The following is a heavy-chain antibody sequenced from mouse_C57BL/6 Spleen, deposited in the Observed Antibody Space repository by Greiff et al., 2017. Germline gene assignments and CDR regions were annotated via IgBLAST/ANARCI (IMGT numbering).Heavy chain of an antibody. CDR1: GFSLTSYG. Sequence: VMLVESGPGLVQPSQSLSITCTVSGFSLTSYGVHWVRQSPGKGLEWLGVIWSGGSTDYNAAFISRLSISKDNSKSQVFFKMNSLQADDTAIYYCARICGYDEAWFAYWGQGTLVTVSA. CDR2: IWSGGST. D-gene: IGHD2-2*01. J-gene: IGHJ3*01. CDR3: ARICGYDEAWFAY. V-gene: IGHV2-2*01.